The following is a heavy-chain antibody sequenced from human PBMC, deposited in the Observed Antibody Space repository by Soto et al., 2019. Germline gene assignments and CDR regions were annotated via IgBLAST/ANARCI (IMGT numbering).Heavy chain of an antibody. V-gene: IGHV4-31*03. CDR1: GGSISSGGYY. CDR2: IYYTGTT. D-gene: IGHD3-9*01. J-gene: IGHJ4*02. CDR3: ARVKDYYIAIDS. Sequence: TLSLTCTVSGGSISSGGYYWSWIRQNPGKGLEWIGYIYYTGTTDYNPSLKSRVTISVDTPKNQFSLKLYSVTAADTAVYYCARVKDYYIAIDSRGQGTLVTVSS.